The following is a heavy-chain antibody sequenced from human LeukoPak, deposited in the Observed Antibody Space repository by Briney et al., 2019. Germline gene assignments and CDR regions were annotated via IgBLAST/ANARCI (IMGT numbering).Heavy chain of an antibody. CDR3: ARVEATTARSYYYYYMDV. CDR1: GFSFTSYA. D-gene: IGHD1-1*01. V-gene: IGHV3-21*06. J-gene: IGHJ6*03. CDR2: ITTCSSYK. Sequence: GGSLRLSCSASGFSFTSYAMNWVRQAPGKGLEWVSSITTCSSYKYYADSVRGRFSVSRDNAKNSLYLEMSSLRAEDTAVYYCARVEATTARSYYYYYMDVWGKGTTVTVSS.